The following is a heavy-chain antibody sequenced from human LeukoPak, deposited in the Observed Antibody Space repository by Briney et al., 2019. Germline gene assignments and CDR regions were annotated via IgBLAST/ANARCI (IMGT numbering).Heavy chain of an antibody. Sequence: SETLSLTCTVSGGSISSYYWSWIRQPPGKGLEWIGYIYYSGSTNYNPSLKSRVTISVDTSKNQFSLKLSSVTAADTAVYYCARELGVVRGVPNWFDPWGQGTLVTVSS. J-gene: IGHJ5*02. V-gene: IGHV4-59*01. D-gene: IGHD3-10*01. CDR1: GGSISSYY. CDR2: IYYSGST. CDR3: ARELGVVRGVPNWFDP.